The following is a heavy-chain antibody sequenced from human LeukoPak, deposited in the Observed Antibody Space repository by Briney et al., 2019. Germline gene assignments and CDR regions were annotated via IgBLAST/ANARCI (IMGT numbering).Heavy chain of an antibody. CDR3: ARGVAHISYFDY. Sequence: GGSLRLSCAASGFTFSSYSMNWVRQAPGKGLEWVSSISSSSSYIYYADSVKGRFTISRDNAKNSLYLQMNSLRAEDTAVYYCARGVAHISYFDYWGQGTLVTVSS. V-gene: IGHV3-21*01. J-gene: IGHJ4*02. CDR1: GFTFSSYS. CDR2: ISSSSSYI.